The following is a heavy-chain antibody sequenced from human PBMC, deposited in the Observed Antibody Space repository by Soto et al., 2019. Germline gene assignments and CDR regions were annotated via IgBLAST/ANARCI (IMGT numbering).Heavy chain of an antibody. D-gene: IGHD3-22*01. Sequence: GGSLRLSCAASGFTFSNYGMHWVRQAPGEGLKWVAVISNDGRHKYYADSMKGRFTISRDNSKNTLYLQMNSLSAEDTAVYYCAKIRQYYYDNTPYHDYYYALDVWGQGTTVTVSS. CDR1: GFTFSNYG. V-gene: IGHV3-30*18. CDR2: ISNDGRHK. J-gene: IGHJ6*02. CDR3: AKIRQYYYDNTPYHDYYYALDV.